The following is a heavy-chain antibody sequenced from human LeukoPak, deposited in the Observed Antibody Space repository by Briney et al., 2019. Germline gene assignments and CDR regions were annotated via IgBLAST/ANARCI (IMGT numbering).Heavy chain of an antibody. Sequence: GGSLRLSCAASGFTVSSNYMSWVRQAPGKGLEWVSVIYSGGTTDYADSVKGRFTISRDISKNTLYPQMNSLRAEDTAVYYCARAAGGSCCHAFDYWGQGTLVTVSS. CDR2: IYSGGTT. J-gene: IGHJ4*02. CDR3: ARAAGGSCCHAFDY. V-gene: IGHV3-53*01. D-gene: IGHD2-15*01. CDR1: GFTVSSNY.